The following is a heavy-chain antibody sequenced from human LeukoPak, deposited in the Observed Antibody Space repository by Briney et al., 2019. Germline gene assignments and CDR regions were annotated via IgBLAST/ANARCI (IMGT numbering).Heavy chain of an antibody. CDR3: ARPHNSGWEFDP. D-gene: IGHD5-12*01. Sequence: ASVKVSCKASGYTFTSYAMHWVRQAPGQRLEWMGWINAGNGNTKYSQKFQGRVTITGDTSASTAYMELSSLRSEDTAVYYCARPHNSGWEFDPWSQGTLVTVSS. J-gene: IGHJ5*02. V-gene: IGHV1-3*01. CDR2: INAGNGNT. CDR1: GYTFTSYA.